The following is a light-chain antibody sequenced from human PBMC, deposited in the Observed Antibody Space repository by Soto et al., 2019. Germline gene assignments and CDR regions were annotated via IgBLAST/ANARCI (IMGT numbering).Light chain of an antibody. CDR3: QQYGSSPLT. CDR1: QSVSSSY. J-gene: IGKJ4*01. V-gene: IGKV3-20*01. CDR2: GAS. Sequence: EIVLTQSPGTLSLSPGERATLSCRASQSVSSSYLAWYQQKPGQAPRLLIYGASSRATGIPDRFSGSGSGTDFTLTISRLETEDFAVYYCQQYGSSPLTFGGGTRWISN.